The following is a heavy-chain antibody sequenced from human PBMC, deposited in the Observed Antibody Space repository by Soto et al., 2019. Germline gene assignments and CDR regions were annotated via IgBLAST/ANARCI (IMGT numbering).Heavy chain of an antibody. D-gene: IGHD2-21*02. V-gene: IGHV4-34*01. Sequence: QVQLQQWGAGLLKPSETLSLNCAVNGGSLSGYYWSWIRQPPGKGLEWIGEIKDDGYTNYSPSLKXRPTVSXXTSNNQFSVRLTSVTAADTGLYYCARGEGGVVATHGDQGALVTVSS. J-gene: IGHJ4*02. CDR2: IKDDGYT. CDR3: ARGEGGVVATH. CDR1: GGSLSGYY.